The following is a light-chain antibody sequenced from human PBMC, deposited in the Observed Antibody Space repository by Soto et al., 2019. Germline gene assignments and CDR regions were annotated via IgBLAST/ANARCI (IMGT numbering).Light chain of an antibody. CDR3: QQYNSYSEA. CDR1: QSISSW. Sequence: DIQMTQSPSTLSASVGDRVTITCRASQSISSWLAWYQQKPGKAPKLLIYKASSLESGVPSRFSGSGSGTEITLTISSLQPDDFATYYCQQYNSYSEAFGQGTKVDTK. J-gene: IGKJ1*01. CDR2: KAS. V-gene: IGKV1-5*03.